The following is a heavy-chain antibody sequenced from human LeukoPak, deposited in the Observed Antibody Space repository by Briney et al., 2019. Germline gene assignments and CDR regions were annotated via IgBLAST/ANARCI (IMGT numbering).Heavy chain of an antibody. D-gene: IGHD3-16*01. V-gene: IGHV4-34*12. CDR1: GGSFSGFY. CDR3: AGFIWGIGFDP. J-gene: IGHJ5*02. CDR2: IFHSGRT. Sequence: SETLSLTCAVYGGSFSGFYWTWIRQPPGKGLEWIGEIFHSGRTNSNPSLKSRVTISVDTSKNHFSLKLTSVTAADTAVYYYAGFIWGIGFDPWGQGTLVTVSS.